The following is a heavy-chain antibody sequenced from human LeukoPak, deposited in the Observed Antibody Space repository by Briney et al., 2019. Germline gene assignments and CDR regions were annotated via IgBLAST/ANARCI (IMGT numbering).Heavy chain of an antibody. J-gene: IGHJ4*02. CDR3: AHRSYYYDY. CDR2: IYWDDDK. V-gene: IGHV2-5*08. D-gene: IGHD3-10*01. Sequence: TLSLTCTVSGDSISTGSYYWSWIRQPPGKALEWLALIYWDDDKRYSPSLKSRLTITKDTSKNQVVLTMANMDPVDTATYYCAHRSYYYDYWGQGTLVTVSS. CDR1: GDSISTGSYY.